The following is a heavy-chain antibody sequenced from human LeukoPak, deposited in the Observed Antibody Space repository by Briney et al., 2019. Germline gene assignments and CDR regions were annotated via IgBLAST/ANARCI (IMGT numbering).Heavy chain of an antibody. D-gene: IGHD4-17*01. CDR3: AKAAIYGDYSWFDA. V-gene: IGHV3-23*01. CDR1: GVTFSRDA. CDR2: VTGSGDSA. J-gene: IGHJ5*02. Sequence: VGSLGLSCAAGGVTFSRDAMSWVRQATGKGVGWGSTVTGSGDSAHYADSVKGRFTMSRDNSKNTLYLQMNSLRAEDTAVYYCAKAAIYGDYSWFDAWGQGTLATVSS.